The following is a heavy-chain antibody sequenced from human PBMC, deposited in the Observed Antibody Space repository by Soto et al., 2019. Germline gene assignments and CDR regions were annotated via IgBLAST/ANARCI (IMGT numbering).Heavy chain of an antibody. V-gene: IGHV3-33*01. Sequence: GGSLRLSCAASGFTFSSYGMHWVRQAPGKGLEWVAVIWYDGSNKYYADSVKGRFTISRDNSKNTLYLQMNSLRAEDTAVYYCARDGSGWDYYFDYWGQGTLVTVSS. D-gene: IGHD6-19*01. CDR2: IWYDGSNK. CDR1: GFTFSSYG. J-gene: IGHJ4*02. CDR3: ARDGSGWDYYFDY.